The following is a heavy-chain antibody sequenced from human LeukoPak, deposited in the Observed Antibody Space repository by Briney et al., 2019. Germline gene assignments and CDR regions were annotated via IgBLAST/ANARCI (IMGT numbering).Heavy chain of an antibody. CDR2: IYYSGST. D-gene: IGHD3-22*01. V-gene: IGHV4-59*12. CDR1: GGSISSYY. J-gene: IGHJ4*02. CDR3: ARDQYIYSDSSGYYDY. Sequence: PSETLSLTCTVSGGSISSYYWSWIRQPPGKGLEWIGYIYYSGSTNYNPSLKSRVTMSVDTSKNQFSLKLSSVTAADTAVYYCARDQYIYSDSSGYYDYWGQGTLVTVSS.